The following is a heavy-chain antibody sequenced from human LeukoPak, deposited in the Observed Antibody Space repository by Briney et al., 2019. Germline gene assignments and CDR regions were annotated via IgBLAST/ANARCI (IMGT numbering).Heavy chain of an antibody. D-gene: IGHD2-15*01. Sequence: ASVKASCKASGYTFTNFGITWVRQAPGQGLEWMGWASAYNDDTNYAQKLQGRVTMTTDTSTNTAYMELRSLTSDDTAVYYCARDPGYCSGGTCRIDYWGQGTLVTVSS. CDR3: ARDPGYCSGGTCRIDY. V-gene: IGHV1-18*01. J-gene: IGHJ4*02. CDR2: ASAYNDDT. CDR1: GYTFTNFG.